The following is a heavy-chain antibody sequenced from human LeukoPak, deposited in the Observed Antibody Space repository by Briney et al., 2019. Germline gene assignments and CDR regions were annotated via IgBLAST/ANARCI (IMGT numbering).Heavy chain of an antibody. J-gene: IGHJ4*02. D-gene: IGHD3-22*01. V-gene: IGHV5-51*01. CDR2: IYPGDSDT. CDR1: GYRFTNYW. Sequence: GGSLKISCKGSGYRFTNYWIGWVRQMPGKGLEWMWIIYPGDSDTRYSPSFQGQVTMSADKSISTAYLQSSSLKASDTAMYYCARRIQYDSSGCYLYYFDYWGQGTLVTVSS. CDR3: ARRIQYDSSGCYLYYFDY.